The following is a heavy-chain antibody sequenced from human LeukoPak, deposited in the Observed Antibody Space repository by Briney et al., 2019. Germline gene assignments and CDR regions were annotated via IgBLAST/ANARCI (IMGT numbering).Heavy chain of an antibody. CDR2: TYPSGST. CDR3: ARSRETYYYESSGYFPNWFDP. D-gene: IGHD3-22*01. CDR1: GVSISTYY. V-gene: IGHV4-4*07. Sequence: PSETLSLTCTVSGVSISTYYWTWIRQPAGKGLEWIGRTYPSGSTNYNPSLKSRVTMSVDTSKNQFSLKLSSVTAADTAVYYCARSRETYYYESSGYFPNWFDPRGQGTLVTVSS. J-gene: IGHJ5*02.